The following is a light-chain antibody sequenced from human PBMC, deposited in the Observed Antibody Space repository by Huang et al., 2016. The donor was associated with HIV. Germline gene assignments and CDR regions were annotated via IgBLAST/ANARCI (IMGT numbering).Light chain of an antibody. CDR3: MQTQQTPYT. J-gene: IGKJ2*01. CDR1: QSILHSNGYNY. V-gene: IGKV2-28*01. Sequence: DIVMTQSPVSLPVTPGEPASSSCRSSQSILHSNGYNYLDWYVQKPGQSPQLLIYMSSNRASGVADRISGSGSGVEFTLKISRVEAEDVGVYYCMQTQQTPYTFGPGTKLEIK. CDR2: MSS.